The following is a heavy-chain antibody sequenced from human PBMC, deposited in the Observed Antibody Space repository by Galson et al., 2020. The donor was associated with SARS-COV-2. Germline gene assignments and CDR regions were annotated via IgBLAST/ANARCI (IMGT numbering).Heavy chain of an antibody. CDR3: AKDDTAMAPYNWFDP. Sequence: AGALRLASAASGFTFSSYAMSWVRQAPGKGLEWVSAISRSGGSTYYANSVKGRFTISRDNSKNTLYLQMNSLRAEDTAVYYCAKDDTAMAPYNWFDPWGQGTLVTVSS. J-gene: IGHJ5*02. D-gene: IGHD5-18*01. CDR2: ISRSGGST. V-gene: IGHV3-23*01. CDR1: GFTFSSYA.